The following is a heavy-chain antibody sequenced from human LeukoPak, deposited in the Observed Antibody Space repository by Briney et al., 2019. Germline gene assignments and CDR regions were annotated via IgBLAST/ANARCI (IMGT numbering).Heavy chain of an antibody. CDR1: GFIVSTTF. CDR3: ARGRPQSSVYDY. J-gene: IGHJ4*02. CDR2: IVTDGSA. Sequence: GGSLRLSCAASGFIVSTTFLTWVRQAPGKGLERVSVIVTDGSAFYADSVKGRLTISRDSSKNTLYLQMNSLRAEDTAVYYCARGRPQSSVYDYWGQGTLVTVSS. V-gene: IGHV3-53*01. D-gene: IGHD5-24*01.